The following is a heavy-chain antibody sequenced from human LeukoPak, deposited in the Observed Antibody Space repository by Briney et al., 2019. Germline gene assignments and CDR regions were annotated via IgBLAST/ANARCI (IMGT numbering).Heavy chain of an antibody. J-gene: IGHJ5*02. CDR2: IYHSRST. V-gene: IGHV4-38-2*01. Sequence: PSETLSLTCAVSGYSISSGYYWGWIRQPPGKGLEWIGSIYHSRSTYYNPSLKSRVTISVDTSKNQFSLKLSSVTAADTAVYYCARRPLLRWFDPWGQGTLVTVSS. D-gene: IGHD2-15*01. CDR3: ARRPLLRWFDP. CDR1: GYSISSGYY.